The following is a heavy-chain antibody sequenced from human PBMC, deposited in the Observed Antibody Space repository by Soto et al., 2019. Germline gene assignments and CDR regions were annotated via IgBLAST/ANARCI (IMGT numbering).Heavy chain of an antibody. V-gene: IGHV1-69*12. CDR3: ARESRYCSGGSCYVLPGIDY. D-gene: IGHD2-15*01. CDR2: IIPIFGTA. Sequence: QVQLVQSGAEVKKPGSSVKVSCKASGGTFSSYAISWVRQAPGQGLEWMGGIIPIFGTANYAQKFQGRVTITADESTGTAYMEMCSMRSDVAAVYYCARESRYCSGGSCYVLPGIDYWGQGTLVTVSS. CDR1: GGTFSSYA. J-gene: IGHJ4*02.